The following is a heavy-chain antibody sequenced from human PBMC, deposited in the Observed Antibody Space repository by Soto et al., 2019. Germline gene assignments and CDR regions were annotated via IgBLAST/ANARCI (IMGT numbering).Heavy chain of an antibody. D-gene: IGHD3-16*01. CDR1: RYSLISYW. CDR3: ARSQVWIPFDY. CDR2: IDPSDSQT. V-gene: IGHV5-10-1*01. J-gene: IGHJ4*02. Sequence: GESPRISCKPSRYSLISYWINSVRQMPEKGLGWMGRIDPSDSQTSNTPSFQGHVTMSVDKSISTAYLQWSSPKASVTVVYYCARSQVWIPFDYWGQGSLVTVSS.